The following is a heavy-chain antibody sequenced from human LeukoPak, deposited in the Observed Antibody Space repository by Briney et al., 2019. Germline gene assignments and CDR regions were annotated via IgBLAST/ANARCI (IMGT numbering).Heavy chain of an antibody. CDR3: AREDILTGYYSDY. Sequence: SVKVSCKASGGTFSSYAISWVRQAPGQGLEWMGRIIPILGIANYAQKFQGRVTITADKSTSTAYMELSSPRSEDTAVYYCAREDILTGYYSDYWGQGTLVTVSS. CDR2: IIPILGIA. CDR1: GGTFSSYA. V-gene: IGHV1-69*04. D-gene: IGHD3-9*01. J-gene: IGHJ4*02.